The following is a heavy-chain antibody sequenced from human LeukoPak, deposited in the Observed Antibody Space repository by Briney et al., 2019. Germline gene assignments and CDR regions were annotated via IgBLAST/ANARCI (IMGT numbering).Heavy chain of an antibody. J-gene: IGHJ4*02. Sequence: PGGSLRLSCAGSGFTLSSNWMHWVRQAPGKGLEWVSYISNSGSTIYYADSVKGRFTISRDNAKNSLYLQMNSLRAEDTAVYYCARGSPDPWATPRERERGRTHDYWGQGTLVTVSS. CDR2: ISNSGSTI. V-gene: IGHV3-48*04. CDR1: GFTLSSNW. D-gene: IGHD1-26*01. CDR3: ARGSPDPWATPRERERGRTHDY.